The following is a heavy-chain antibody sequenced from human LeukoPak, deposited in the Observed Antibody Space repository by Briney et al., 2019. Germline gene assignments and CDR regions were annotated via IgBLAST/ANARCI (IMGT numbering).Heavy chain of an antibody. CDR3: AREGQQLSVNKNGMDV. J-gene: IGHJ6*04. D-gene: IGHD6-13*01. Sequence: KAGGSLRLSCAASGFTFSSYSMNWVRQAPGKGLEWVSSISSSSSYIYYADSVKGRFTISRDNAKNSLYLQMNSLRAEDTAVYYCAREGQQLSVNKNGMDVWGKGTTVTVSS. CDR2: ISSSSSYI. V-gene: IGHV3-21*01. CDR1: GFTFSSYS.